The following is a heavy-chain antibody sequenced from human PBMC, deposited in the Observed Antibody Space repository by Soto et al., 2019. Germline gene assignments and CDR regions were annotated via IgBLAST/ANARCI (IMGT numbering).Heavy chain of an antibody. D-gene: IGHD6-6*01. Sequence: GESLKISCKGSGYSFTSYWIGWVRQMPGKGLEWMGIIYPGDSDTRYSPSFQGQVTISADKSISTAYLQWSSLKASDTAMYYCARSSIAAPDAYYYGMDVWGKGTTVTVP. CDR3: ARSSIAAPDAYYYGMDV. CDR1: GYSFTSYW. V-gene: IGHV5-51*01. CDR2: IYPGDSDT. J-gene: IGHJ6*04.